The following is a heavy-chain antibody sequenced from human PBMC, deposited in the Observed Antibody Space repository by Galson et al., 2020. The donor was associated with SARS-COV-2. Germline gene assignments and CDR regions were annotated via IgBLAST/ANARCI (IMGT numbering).Heavy chain of an antibody. CDR2: INPRGSI. CDR1: GGSFSEYY. D-gene: IGHD3-9*01. CDR3: ASLAPYYDVLTGYEDREEVDL. J-gene: IGHJ4*02. V-gene: IGHV4-34*01. Sequence: SQASETLSLTCAVSGGSFSEYYWNWIRQSPGKGLEWIGEINPRGSISYNPSLMSRVTMSTDTSKNHFSLKLTSVTAADTAVYYCASLAPYYDVLTGYEDREEVDLWGLGTQVTVSS.